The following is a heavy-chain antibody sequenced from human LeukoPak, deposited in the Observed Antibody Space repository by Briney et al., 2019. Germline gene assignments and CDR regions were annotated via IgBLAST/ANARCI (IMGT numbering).Heavy chain of an antibody. CDR3: AKHVGAYYFDY. CDR1: GFTFSSYA. Sequence: PGGSLRLSCAASGFTFSSYAMSWVRQAPGKGLEWVSAIVGSLGSTYYADSVKGRFTISRDNSKNTLFLQMNGLRADDTAIYYCAKHVGAYYFDYWGQGTLVTVSS. D-gene: IGHD3-16*01. J-gene: IGHJ4*02. CDR2: IVGSLGST. V-gene: IGHV3-23*01.